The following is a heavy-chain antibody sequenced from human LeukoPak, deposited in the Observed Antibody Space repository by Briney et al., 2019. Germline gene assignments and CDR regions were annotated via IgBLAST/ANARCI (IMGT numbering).Heavy chain of an antibody. CDR2: ISSSSSTI. CDR3: ASVVRDASGSRNAFHI. Sequence: PGGSLRLSCAASGFTFSSYGMNWVRQAPGKGLEWVSYISSSSSTIYYADSVEGRFTIPRDNAKNSLYLQMNSLRDEDTAVYYCASVVRDASGSRNAFHIWGQGTMVTVSS. D-gene: IGHD3-10*01. V-gene: IGHV3-48*02. CDR1: GFTFSSYG. J-gene: IGHJ3*02.